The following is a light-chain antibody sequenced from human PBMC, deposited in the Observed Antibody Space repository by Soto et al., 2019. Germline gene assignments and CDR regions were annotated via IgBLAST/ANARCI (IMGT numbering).Light chain of an antibody. V-gene: IGKV3-20*01. J-gene: IGKJ2*01. Sequence: EIVLTQSPGTLSLSPGERATLSCRASQSVSSDYLAWYQQKPGQAPRLLIYGTSSRATGIPDRFSGSGSGTHFALTISRLEPEDFAVYYCHQYGGSPPVTFGPGTNLEIK. CDR2: GTS. CDR3: HQYGGSPPVT. CDR1: QSVSSDY.